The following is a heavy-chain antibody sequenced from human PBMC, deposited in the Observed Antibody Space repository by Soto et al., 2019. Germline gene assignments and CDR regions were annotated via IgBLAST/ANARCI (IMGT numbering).Heavy chain of an antibody. CDR1: GGSFSGCC. D-gene: IGHD3-22*01. CDR3: ARSYDSSGYYYTYFDY. J-gene: IGHJ4*02. Sequence: SETLSLTCAVYGGSFSGCCWSWIRQPPGKGLEWIGEINHSGSTNYNPSLKSRVTISVDTSKNQFSLKLSSVTAADTAVYYCARSYDSSGYYYTYFDYWGQGTLVTVSS. V-gene: IGHV4-34*01. CDR2: INHSGST.